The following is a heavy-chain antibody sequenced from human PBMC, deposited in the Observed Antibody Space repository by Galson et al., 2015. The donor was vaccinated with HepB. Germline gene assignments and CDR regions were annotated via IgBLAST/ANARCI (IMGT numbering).Heavy chain of an antibody. J-gene: IGHJ4*02. CDR2: IIPILGIP. Sequence: SVKVSCKASGGTFSSHTISWVRQAPGRGLEWMGRIIPILGIPKYPQKFQGRVTITADKSTSTAYMELSSLRSEDTAVYYCAREGDGYKSEFAYWGQGTLVTVSS. D-gene: IGHD5-24*01. V-gene: IGHV1-69*04. CDR1: GGTFSSHT. CDR3: AREGDGYKSEFAY.